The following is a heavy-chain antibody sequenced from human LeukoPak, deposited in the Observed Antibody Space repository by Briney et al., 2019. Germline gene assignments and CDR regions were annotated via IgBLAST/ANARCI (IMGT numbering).Heavy chain of an antibody. J-gene: IGHJ6*04. CDR2: INHSRST. Sequence: PSETLSLTCAVYGGSFSGYYWSWIRQPPGKGLEWIGEINHSRSTNYNPSLKSRVTISVDTSKNQFSLKLSSVTAADTAVYYCARRGSGFRGVIIVWGKGTTVTISS. D-gene: IGHD3-10*01. CDR1: GGSFSGYY. CDR3: ARRGSGFRGVIIV. V-gene: IGHV4-34*01.